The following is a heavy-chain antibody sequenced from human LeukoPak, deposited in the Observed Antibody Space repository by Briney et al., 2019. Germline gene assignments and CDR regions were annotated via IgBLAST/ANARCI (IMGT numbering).Heavy chain of an antibody. CDR3: ATRRGGWFDP. J-gene: IGHJ5*02. CDR2: INHSGST. Sequence: PSETLSFTCAVYGGSFSGYYWSWIRQPPGKGLEWIGEINHSGSTNYNPSLKSRVTISVDTSKYQFSLKLSSVTAADTAVYYCATRRGGWFDPWGQGTLVTVSS. D-gene: IGHD3-10*01. V-gene: IGHV4-34*01. CDR1: GGSFSGYY.